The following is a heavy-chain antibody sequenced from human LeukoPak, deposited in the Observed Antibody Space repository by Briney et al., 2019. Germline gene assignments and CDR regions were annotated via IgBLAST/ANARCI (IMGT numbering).Heavy chain of an antibody. CDR1: RGTFSKYA. CDR2: IIPILNIT. J-gene: IGHJ4*02. V-gene: IGHV1-69*04. D-gene: IGHD3-22*01. Sequence: SVKVSCKASRGTFSKYAISWVRQAHGQGLEWMGRIIPILNITHYAQKFQGRVTIAADKSTSTAYMELSSLRSEDTAVYYCARDDDRAREIDYWGQGTLVTVSS. CDR3: ARDDDRAREIDY.